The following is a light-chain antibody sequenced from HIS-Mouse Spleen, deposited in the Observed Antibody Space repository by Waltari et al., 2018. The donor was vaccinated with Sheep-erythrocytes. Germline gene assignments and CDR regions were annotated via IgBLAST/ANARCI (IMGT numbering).Light chain of an antibody. V-gene: IGLV3-1*01. CDR1: KLGDKY. Sequence: SYELTQPPSVSVSPGQTASITCSGDKLGDKYACRYRQKPGQSPVLVIYQDSKRPSGIPERFSGSNSGNTATLTISGTQAMDEADYYCQAWDSSTAVFGGGTKLTVL. J-gene: IGLJ2*01. CDR3: QAWDSSTAV. CDR2: QDS.